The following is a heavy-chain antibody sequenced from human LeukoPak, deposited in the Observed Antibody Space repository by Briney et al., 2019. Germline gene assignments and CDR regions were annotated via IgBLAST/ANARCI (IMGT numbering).Heavy chain of an antibody. D-gene: IGHD2-21*01. CDR2: IYRGETT. J-gene: IGHJ5*02. CDR1: GVSISNYY. CDR3: ARHWLEAGKTYSYWFDP. V-gene: IGHV4-4*09. Sequence: SETLSLTCSVSGVSISNYYWTWVRQPPGKGLEWLGYIYRGETTNYNPSLKSRVTLSVDTSKNQISLKLNSVAAADTAVYYCARHWLEAGKTYSYWFDPWGQGTLVTVSS.